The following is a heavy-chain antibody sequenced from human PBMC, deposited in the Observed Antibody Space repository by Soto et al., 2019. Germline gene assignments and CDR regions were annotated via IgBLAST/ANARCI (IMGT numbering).Heavy chain of an antibody. D-gene: IGHD6-13*01. V-gene: IGHV1-2*04. CDR1: GYTFTGYY. CDR2: INPNSGGT. Sequence: ASVKVSCKASGYTFTGYYMHWVRQAPGQGLEWMGWINPNSGGTNYAQKFQGWVTMTRDTSISTAYMELSRLRSDDTAVYYCARDQSGSYDSSRLEYFQHWGQGTLVTVSS. CDR3: ARDQSGSYDSSRLEYFQH. J-gene: IGHJ1*01.